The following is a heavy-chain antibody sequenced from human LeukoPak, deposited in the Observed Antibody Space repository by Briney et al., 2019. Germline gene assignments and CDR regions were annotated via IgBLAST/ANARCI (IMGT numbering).Heavy chain of an antibody. D-gene: IGHD5-24*01. CDR2: IYYSGST. CDR3: ARMGGGRDGYNYNFDY. Sequence: SQTLSLTCTVSGGSIRSGGYYWSWIRQHPRKGLEWIGYIYYSGSTYYNPSLKSRVTISVDTSKNQFSLKLSSVTAADTAVYYCARMGGGRDGYNYNFDYWGQGTLVTVSS. J-gene: IGHJ4*02. V-gene: IGHV4-31*03. CDR1: GGSIRSGGYY.